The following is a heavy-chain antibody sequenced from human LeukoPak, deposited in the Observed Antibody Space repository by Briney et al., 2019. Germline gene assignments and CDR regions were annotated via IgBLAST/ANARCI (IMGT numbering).Heavy chain of an antibody. CDR2: ISYDGSNK. Sequence: GRSLRLSCAASGFTFSSYAMHWVRQAPGKGLEWVAVISYDGSNKYYADSMKGRFTISRDNSKNTLYLQMNSLRVEDTAVYYCARGGAYTAGGYWGQGTLVTVSS. D-gene: IGHD5-18*01. CDR1: GFTFSSYA. CDR3: ARGGAYTAGGY. V-gene: IGHV3-30-3*01. J-gene: IGHJ4*02.